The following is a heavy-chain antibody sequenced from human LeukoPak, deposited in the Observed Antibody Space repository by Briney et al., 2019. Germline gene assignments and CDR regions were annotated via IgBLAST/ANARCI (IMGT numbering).Heavy chain of an antibody. Sequence: ASVKVSCKASGYTFTSYGISWVRQAPGQGLEWMGWISAYNGNTNYAQKLQGRVTMTTDTSTSTAYMELRSLRSDDTAVYYCAREAGIVVVPAADNYYGMDVWGQGTTVTVSS. CDR3: AREAGIVVVPAADNYYGMDV. J-gene: IGHJ6*02. CDR1: GYTFTSYG. CDR2: ISAYNGNT. V-gene: IGHV1-18*01. D-gene: IGHD2-2*01.